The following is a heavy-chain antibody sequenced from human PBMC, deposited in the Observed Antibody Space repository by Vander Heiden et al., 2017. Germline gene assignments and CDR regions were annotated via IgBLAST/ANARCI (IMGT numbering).Heavy chain of an antibody. CDR2: ISGSGGST. CDR1: GFTFSSYA. CDR3: ANRPYYYYGMDV. Sequence: EVQLLESGGGLVQPGGSLRLSCAASGFTFSSYAMSWVRQAPGKGLEWVSAISGSGGSTYDADSVKGRFTISRDNSKNTLYLQMNSLRAEDTAVYYCANRPYYYYGMDVWGQGNTVTVSS. J-gene: IGHJ6*02. V-gene: IGHV3-23*01.